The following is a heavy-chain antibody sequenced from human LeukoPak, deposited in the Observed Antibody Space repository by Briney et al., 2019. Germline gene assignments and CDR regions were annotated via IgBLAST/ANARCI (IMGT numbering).Heavy chain of an antibody. Sequence: PGRSLRLSCAASGFTFKNYAMHWVRQTPGKGLEWVALILYEGTVQYYADSVKGRFTISRDSAKNSLYLQMNSLRAEDTAVYYCAKVGRGYSYGYDVYWGQGTLVTVSS. CDR2: ILYEGTVQ. CDR1: GFTFKNYA. CDR3: AKVGRGYSYGYDVY. V-gene: IGHV3-30-3*01. D-gene: IGHD5-18*01. J-gene: IGHJ4*02.